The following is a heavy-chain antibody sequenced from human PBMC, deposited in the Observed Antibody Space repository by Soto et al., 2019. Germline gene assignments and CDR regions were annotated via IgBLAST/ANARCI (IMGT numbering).Heavy chain of an antibody. Sequence: SETLSLTCTVSGGSLISGSYYWSWIRQPPGKGPEWIGSIYYTGNTKYSPSVKGRVTLSIDTPKNQFSLRVNSVTAADTAVYYCARHADVATNMDLAYFKSWGEGTLVTVSS. J-gene: IGHJ4*02. D-gene: IGHD5-12*01. V-gene: IGHV4-61*01. CDR2: IYYTGNT. CDR1: GGSLISGSYY. CDR3: ARHADVATNMDLAYFKS.